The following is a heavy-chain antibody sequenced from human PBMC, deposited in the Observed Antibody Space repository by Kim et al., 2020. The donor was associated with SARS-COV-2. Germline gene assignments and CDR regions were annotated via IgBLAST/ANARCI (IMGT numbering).Heavy chain of an antibody. CDR3: ASLGIFYGDYVDY. CDR1: GFTFSDYY. CDR2: ISSSSSYT. D-gene: IGHD4-17*01. Sequence: GGSLRLSCAASGFTFSDYYMSWIRQAPGKGLEWVSYISSSSSYTNYADSVKGRFTISRDNAKNSLYLQMNSLRAEDTAVYYCASLGIFYGDYVDYWGQGTLVTVSS. J-gene: IGHJ4*02. V-gene: IGHV3-11*06.